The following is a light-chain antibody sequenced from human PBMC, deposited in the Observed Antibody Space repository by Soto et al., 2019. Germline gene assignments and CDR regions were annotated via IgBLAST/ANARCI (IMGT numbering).Light chain of an antibody. CDR1: QSLLHSNGYNF. CDR3: MQALQTIT. CDR2: LAS. V-gene: IGKV2-28*01. J-gene: IGKJ5*01. Sequence: DIVMTQSPLSLPVMPGEPASISCRSSQSLLHSNGYNFLDWYLQRPGQSPRLLIYLASNRSSGVPDRFSGSGSGTDFTLKISRVEAEDVGVYYCMQALQTITFGQGTRLEIK.